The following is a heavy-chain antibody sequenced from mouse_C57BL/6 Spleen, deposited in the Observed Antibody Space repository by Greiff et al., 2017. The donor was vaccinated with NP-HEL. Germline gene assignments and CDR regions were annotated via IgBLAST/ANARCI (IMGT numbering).Heavy chain of an antibody. CDR2: INYYGSST. CDR1: GFTFSDYY. Sequence: EVQRVASEGGLVQPGSSMKLSCTSSGFTFSDYYMAWVRQVPEKGLEWVANINYYGSSTYYLDSLKNRFIISRDNAQNILYLQMSSLKSEDTATYYCARDGKSGDFDVWGTGTTVTVSS. CDR3: ARDGKSGDFDV. V-gene: IGHV5-16*01. D-gene: IGHD4-1*01. J-gene: IGHJ1*03.